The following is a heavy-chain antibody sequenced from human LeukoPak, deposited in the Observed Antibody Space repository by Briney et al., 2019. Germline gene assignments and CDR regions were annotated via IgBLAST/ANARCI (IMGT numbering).Heavy chain of an antibody. Sequence: ASVKVSCKASGYTFTGYYMHWVRQAPGQGPEWMGWINPNSGGTNYAQKFQGRVTMTRDTSISTAYMELSRLRSDDTAVYYCARGYCSGGSCYWFDPWGQGTLVTVSS. CDR3: ARGYCSGGSCYWFDP. J-gene: IGHJ5*02. CDR2: INPNSGGT. CDR1: GYTFTGYY. V-gene: IGHV1-2*02. D-gene: IGHD2-15*01.